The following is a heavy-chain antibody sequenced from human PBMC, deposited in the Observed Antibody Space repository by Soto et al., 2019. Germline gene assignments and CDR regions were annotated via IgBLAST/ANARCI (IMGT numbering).Heavy chain of an antibody. CDR3: ARGRGQYNSPTRGPRDFDY. V-gene: IGHV1-69*13. D-gene: IGHD6-6*01. CDR1: GGTFSSYA. J-gene: IGHJ4*02. CDR2: IIPIFGTA. Sequence: ASVKVSCKASGGTFSSYAISWVRQAPGQGLEWMGGIIPIFGTANYAQKFQGRVTITADESTSTAYMELSSLRSEDTAVYYCARGRGQYNSPTRGPRDFDYWGQGTLVTVSS.